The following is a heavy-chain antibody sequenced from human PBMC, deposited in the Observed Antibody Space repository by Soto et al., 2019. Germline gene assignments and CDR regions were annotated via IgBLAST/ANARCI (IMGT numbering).Heavy chain of an antibody. D-gene: IGHD6-6*01. Sequence: ASVKVSCKASGYTFTGYYMHWVRQAPGQGLEWMGWINPNSGGTNYAQKFQGRVTMTRDTSISTAYMELSRLRSDDTAVYYCARLYSSSSWYFDLWGRGTLVTVSS. V-gene: IGHV1-2*02. CDR2: INPNSGGT. CDR1: GYTFTGYY. J-gene: IGHJ2*01. CDR3: ARLYSSSSWYFDL.